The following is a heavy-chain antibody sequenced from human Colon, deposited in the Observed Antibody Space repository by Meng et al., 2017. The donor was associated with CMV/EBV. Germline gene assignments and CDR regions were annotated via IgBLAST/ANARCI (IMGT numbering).Heavy chain of an antibody. CDR2: ISTYNGNT. Sequence: YTFSSYGISWVRQAPEQGLEWMGWISTYNGNTDYAQKFQGRVTMTTDTLTSTAYMESTSLKSDDTAVFYCARAREVGYSAYDYYDFWGQGTLVTVSS. V-gene: IGHV1-18*01. CDR1: YTFSSYG. J-gene: IGHJ4*02. D-gene: IGHD5-12*01. CDR3: ARAREVGYSAYDYYDF.